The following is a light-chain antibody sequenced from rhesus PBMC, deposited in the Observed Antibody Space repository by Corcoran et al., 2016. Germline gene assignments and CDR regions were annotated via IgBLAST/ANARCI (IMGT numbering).Light chain of an antibody. CDR3: QQHYSSPWT. CDR2: WAS. V-gene: IGKV4-1*01. CDR1: QSLLYSSNNKNY. Sequence: DIVMTQSPDSLAVSLGERVTINCKSSQSLLYSSNNKNYLAWYQQKPGQAPKLLIYWASTRESGVPNRFSGGGAGTVFTLTISGLRAEDVAVYYCQQHYSSPWTFGQGTKVEIK. J-gene: IGKJ1*01.